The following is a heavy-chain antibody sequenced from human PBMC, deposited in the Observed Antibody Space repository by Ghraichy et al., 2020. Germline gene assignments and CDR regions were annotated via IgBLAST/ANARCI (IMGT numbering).Heavy chain of an antibody. Sequence: GGSLRLSCAASGFAVSSNYTSWVRQAPGKGLEWVSVIYTTGVTNYADSVKGRFTISRDNSKNTLYLQMNSLRAEDTAVYFCAKKQDSWGQGTLVTVSS. V-gene: IGHV3-66*02. CDR3: AKKQDS. CDR2: IYTTGVT. D-gene: IGHD6-13*01. J-gene: IGHJ5*01. CDR1: GFAVSSNY.